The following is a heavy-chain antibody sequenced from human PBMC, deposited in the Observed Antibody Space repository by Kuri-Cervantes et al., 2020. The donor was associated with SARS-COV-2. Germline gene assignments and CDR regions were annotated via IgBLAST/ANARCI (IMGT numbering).Heavy chain of an antibody. CDR2: FDPEDGET. V-gene: IGHV1-24*01. J-gene: IGHJ4*02. CDR1: GYTFTSYY. Sequence: ASVKVSCKASGYTFTSYYMHWVRQAPGQGLEWMGGFDPEDGETIYAQKFQGRVTMTEDTSTDTAYMELSSLRSEDTAVYYCATGGIWGQGTLVTVSS. D-gene: IGHD1-1*01. CDR3: ATGGI.